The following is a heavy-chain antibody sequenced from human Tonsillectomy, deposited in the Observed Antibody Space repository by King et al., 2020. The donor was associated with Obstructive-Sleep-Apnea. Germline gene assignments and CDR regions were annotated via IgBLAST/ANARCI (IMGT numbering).Heavy chain of an antibody. Sequence: LQLQESGPGLVKPSETLSLTCSVSGGSISSSSYYWGWIRQPPGKGLEWIGSISYSGSIYYKPSLTSRVTISLDTSKNQFSLKLNSVTAADTAVYYCARDLNSFVYWGQGTLVTVST. CDR2: ISYSGSI. V-gene: IGHV4-39*07. CDR1: GGSISSSSYY. CDR3: ARDLNSFVY. J-gene: IGHJ4*02.